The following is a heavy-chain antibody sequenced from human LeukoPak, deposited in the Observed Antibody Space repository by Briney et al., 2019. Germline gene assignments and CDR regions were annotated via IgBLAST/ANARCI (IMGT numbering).Heavy chain of an antibody. CDR3: AIGWLVRGGYYFDY. D-gene: IGHD6-19*01. V-gene: IGHV4-4*07. CDR1: GGSISSYY. Sequence: SETLSLTRTVSGGSISSYYWSWIRQPAGKGLEWIGRIYTSGSTNYNPSLKSRVTMSVDTSKNQFSLKLSSVTAADTAVYYRAIGWLVRGGYYFDYWGQGTLVTVSS. J-gene: IGHJ4*02. CDR2: IYTSGST.